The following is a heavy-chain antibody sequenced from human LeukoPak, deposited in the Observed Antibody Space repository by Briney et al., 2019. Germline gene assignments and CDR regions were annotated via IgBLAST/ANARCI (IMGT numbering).Heavy chain of an antibody. CDR3: AREYHYYDSSGYYH. D-gene: IGHD3-22*01. V-gene: IGHV4-4*07. J-gene: IGHJ5*02. CDR1: GGSFSDYY. CDR2: IYTSGST. Sequence: SSETLSLTCAVYGGSFSDYYWSWIRQPAGEGLEWIGRIYTSGSTNYNPSLKSRVTMSVDTSKNQFSLKLSSVTAADTAVYYCAREYHYYDSSGYYHWGQGTLVTVSS.